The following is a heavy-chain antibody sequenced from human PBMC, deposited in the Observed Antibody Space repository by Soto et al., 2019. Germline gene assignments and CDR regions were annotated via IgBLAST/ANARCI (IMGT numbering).Heavy chain of an antibody. J-gene: IGHJ4*02. Sequence: SETLSLTCAVYGGSFSGYYWSWIRQPPGKGLEWIGEINHSGSTNYNPSLKSRVTISVDTSKNQFSLKLSSVTAADTAVYYCAIRRNSSGWYWGQGTRVTVAS. CDR1: GGSFSGYY. D-gene: IGHD6-19*01. V-gene: IGHV4-34*01. CDR3: AIRRNSSGWY. CDR2: INHSGST.